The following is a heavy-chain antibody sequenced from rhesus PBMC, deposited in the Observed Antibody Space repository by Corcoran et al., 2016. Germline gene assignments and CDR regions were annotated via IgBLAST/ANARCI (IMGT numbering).Heavy chain of an antibody. Sequence: QVQLQESGPGLVKPSETLSLTCAVSGGSISGDYDWTWIRQPPGKGLEWIGYIYGGSGSTNYDPSLKNRVTFSKDTSKNQFSLKLSSVTAADTAVYFCARNTPGIQRKHYSFDYWGQGVLVTVSS. CDR1: GGSISGDYD. D-gene: IGHD5-42*01. J-gene: IGHJ4*01. V-gene: IGHV4-76*01. CDR3: ARNTPGIQRKHYSFDY. CDR2: IYGGSGST.